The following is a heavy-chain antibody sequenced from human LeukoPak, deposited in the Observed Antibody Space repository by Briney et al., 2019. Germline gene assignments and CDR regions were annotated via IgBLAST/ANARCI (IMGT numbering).Heavy chain of an antibody. D-gene: IGHD3-3*01. Sequence: SETLSLTCTVSGGSISSSSYYWGWIRQPPGKGLEWIGSIYYSGSTYYNPSLKSRVTISVDTSKNQFSLKLSSVTAADTAVYYCARHKQLRFLEWLPRGYFDYWGQGTLVTVSS. CDR2: IYYSGST. V-gene: IGHV4-39*01. J-gene: IGHJ4*02. CDR3: ARHKQLRFLEWLPRGYFDY. CDR1: GGSISSSSYY.